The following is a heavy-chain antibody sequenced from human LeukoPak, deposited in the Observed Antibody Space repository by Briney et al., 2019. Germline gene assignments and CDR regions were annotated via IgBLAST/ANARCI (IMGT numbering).Heavy chain of an antibody. CDR1: GYTFTGYY. D-gene: IGHD3-16*01. V-gene: IGHV1-2*02. CDR3: XXXXXXDYVWGSPRYYFDY. Sequence: ASVKVSCKASGYTFTGYYMHWVRQAPGQGLEWMGWINPNSGGTNYAQKFQGRVTMTRDTSISTAYMELSRLRSDATAVYYCXXXXXXDYVWGSPRYYFDYWGQGTLVTVSS. CDR2: INPNSGGT. J-gene: IGHJ4*02.